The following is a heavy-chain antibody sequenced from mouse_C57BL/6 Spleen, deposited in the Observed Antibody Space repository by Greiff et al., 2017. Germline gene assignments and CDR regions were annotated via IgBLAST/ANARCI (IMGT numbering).Heavy chain of an antibody. V-gene: IGHV1-69*01. J-gene: IGHJ4*01. CDR2: IDPSGSCT. Sequence: QVQLQQPGAELVMPGASVKLSCKASGYTFTSYWMHWVKQSPGQGLEWLGEIDPSGSCTNYNQKFKGKSTLTVDKPSSTAYMQLSSLTSEDSAVYYCARRGYGNSYAMDYWGQGTSVTVSA. CDR1: GYTFTSYW. CDR3: ARRGYGNSYAMDY. D-gene: IGHD2-1*01.